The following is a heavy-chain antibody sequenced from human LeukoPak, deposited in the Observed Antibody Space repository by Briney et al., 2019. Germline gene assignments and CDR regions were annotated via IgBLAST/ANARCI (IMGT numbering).Heavy chain of an antibody. V-gene: IGHV1-2*02. J-gene: IGHJ5*02. CDR2: INPNSGGT. Sequence: ASVKVSCKASGYTFTGYYMHWVRQAPGQGLEWMGWINPNSGGTNYTQKFQGRVTMTRDTSISTAYMELSRLRSDDTAVYYCARVLSGLLWFGELSAWGQGTLVTVSS. CDR3: ARVLSGLLWFGELSA. D-gene: IGHD3-10*01. CDR1: GYTFTGYY.